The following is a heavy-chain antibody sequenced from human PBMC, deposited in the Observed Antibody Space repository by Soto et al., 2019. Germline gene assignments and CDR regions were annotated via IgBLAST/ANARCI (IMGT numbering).Heavy chain of an antibody. Sequence: KTSETLSLTCAVYGGSFSGYYWSWIRQPPGKGLEWIGEINHSGSTNYNPSLKSRVTISVDTSKNQFSLKLSSVTAADTAVYYCARGRYYYDSSGYYQYYYYGMDVWGQGTTVTVSS. CDR1: GGSFSGYY. J-gene: IGHJ6*02. V-gene: IGHV4-34*01. CDR2: INHSGST. D-gene: IGHD3-22*01. CDR3: ARGRYYYDSSGYYQYYYYGMDV.